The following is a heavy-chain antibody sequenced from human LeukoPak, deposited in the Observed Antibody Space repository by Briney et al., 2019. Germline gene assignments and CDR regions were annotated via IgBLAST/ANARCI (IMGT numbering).Heavy chain of an antibody. CDR2: ISYDGSNK. J-gene: IGHJ4*02. CDR1: GFTFSSYG. D-gene: IGHD5-12*01. V-gene: IGHV3-30*18. CDR3: AKDNSGYELDY. Sequence: GRSLRLSCAASGFTFSSYGMHWVRQAPGKGLEWVAVISYDGSNKYYADSVKGRFTISRDNSKNTQYLQMNSLRAEDTAVYYCAKDNSGYELDYWGQGTLVTVSS.